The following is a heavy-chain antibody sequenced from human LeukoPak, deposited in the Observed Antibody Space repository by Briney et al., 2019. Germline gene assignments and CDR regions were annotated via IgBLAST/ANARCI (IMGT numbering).Heavy chain of an antibody. CDR1: GYTFTGYY. V-gene: IGHV1-2*02. D-gene: IGHD3/OR15-3a*01. CDR2: INPNSGGT. Sequence: ASVKVSCKASGYTFTGYYMHWVRQAPGQGLEWMGWINPNSGGTNYAQKFQGRVTMTRDTSISTAYMELSRLRSDDTAVYYCARAGLAGYYYYYMDVWGKGTTVTVSS. CDR3: ARAGLAGYYYYYMDV. J-gene: IGHJ6*03.